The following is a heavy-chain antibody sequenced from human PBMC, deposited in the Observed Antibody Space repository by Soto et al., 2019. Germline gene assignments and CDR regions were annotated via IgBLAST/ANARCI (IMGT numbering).Heavy chain of an antibody. J-gene: IGHJ5*02. CDR2: IWYDGSNK. CDR3: ARDNRYCGGDCYSVFDP. CDR1: GFTFSSYG. Sequence: GGSLRLSCAASGFTFSSYGMHWVRQAPGKGLEWVAVIWYDGSNKYYADSVKGRFTISRDNSKNTLYLQMNSLRAEDTAVYYCARDNRYCGGDCYSVFDPWGQGTLVTVSS. D-gene: IGHD2-21*02. V-gene: IGHV3-33*01.